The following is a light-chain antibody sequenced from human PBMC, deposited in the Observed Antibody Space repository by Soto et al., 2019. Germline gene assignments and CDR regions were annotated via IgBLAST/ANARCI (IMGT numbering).Light chain of an antibody. CDR2: GAS. CDR3: KQNNRYPWT. CDR1: QSVSGN. Sequence: EIVMTQSPATLSVSPGERATLSCRASQSVSGNLAWYQQKPGQAPRLLIYGASTRATGIPARFSGSGSGTEFTLTIRSLQPDDLATYYCKQNNRYPWTFGQGTKVDIK. J-gene: IGKJ1*01. V-gene: IGKV3-15*01.